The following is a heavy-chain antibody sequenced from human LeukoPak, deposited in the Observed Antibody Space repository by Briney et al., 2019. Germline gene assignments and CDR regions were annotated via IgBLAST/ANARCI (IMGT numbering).Heavy chain of an antibody. J-gene: IGHJ5*02. V-gene: IGHV4-39*07. D-gene: IGHD2-8*01. Sequence: SETLSLTCTVSGGSISSSSYYWGWIRQPPGKGLEWIGSIYYSGSTYYNPSLKSRVTISVDTSKNQFSLKLSSVTAADTAVYYCARDWCTNGVCQNWFDPWGQGTLVTVSS. CDR3: ARDWCTNGVCQNWFDP. CDR1: GGSISSSSYY. CDR2: IYYSGST.